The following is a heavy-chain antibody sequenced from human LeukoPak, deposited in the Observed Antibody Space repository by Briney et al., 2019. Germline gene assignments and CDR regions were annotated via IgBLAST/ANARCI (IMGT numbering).Heavy chain of an antibody. J-gene: IGHJ5*02. CDR3: ARDLKTRYSTGWFDP. Sequence: GGSLRLSCAASGFTFSSYWMHWVRQAPGKGLVWVSRINSDGSSTSYADSVKGRFTISRDNAKNTLYLQMNSLRAEDTAVYNCARDLKTRYSTGWFDPWGQGTLVTVSS. V-gene: IGHV3-74*01. CDR1: GFTFSSYW. CDR2: INSDGSST. D-gene: IGHD4-11*01.